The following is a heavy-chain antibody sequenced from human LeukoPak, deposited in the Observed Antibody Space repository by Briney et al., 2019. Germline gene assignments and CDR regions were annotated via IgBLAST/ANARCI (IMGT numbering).Heavy chain of an antibody. V-gene: IGHV1-18*01. CDR3: ARGSGYYDSSGYYYYYGMDV. CDR1: GYTFTSYG. J-gene: IGHJ6*02. D-gene: IGHD3-22*01. Sequence: ASVKVSCKASGYTFTSYGISWVRQAPGQGLEWMGWISAYDGNTNYAQKLKGRVTMTTDTSTSTAYMELRSLRSDDTAVYYCARGSGYYDSSGYYYYYGMDVWGQGTTVTVSS. CDR2: ISAYDGNT.